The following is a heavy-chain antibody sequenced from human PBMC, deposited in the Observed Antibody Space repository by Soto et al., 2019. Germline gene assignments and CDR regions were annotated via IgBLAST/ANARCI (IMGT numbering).Heavy chain of an antibody. V-gene: IGHV3-23*01. J-gene: IGHJ6*03. CDR3: AKKSGPITTTPFYYYYMDV. CDR2: IGGSGGST. CDR1: GFTFSSHG. Sequence: GGSLRRSCAASGFTFSSHGMTWVRQAPGKGLEWVSTIGGSGGSTHYTDSVKGRFTISRDNSKNTLYLQMNSLRAEDTAVYYCAKKSGPITTTPFYYYYMDVWGKGTTVTVSS. D-gene: IGHD1-26*01.